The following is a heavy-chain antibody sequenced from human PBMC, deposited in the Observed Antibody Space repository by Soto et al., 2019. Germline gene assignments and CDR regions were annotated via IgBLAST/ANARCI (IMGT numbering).Heavy chain of an antibody. V-gene: IGHV1-18*01. D-gene: IGHD3-10*01. J-gene: IGHJ4*02. CDR2: ISAYNTNT. CDR3: ARELNYYGSGSYDY. CDR1: GYTFTSYG. Sequence: ASVKVSCKASGYTFTSYGISWVRQAPGQGLEWMGWISAYNTNTNYAQKLQGRVTMTTDTSTSTAYMELRSLRSDDTAVYYCARELNYYGSGSYDYWGQGTLVTVSS.